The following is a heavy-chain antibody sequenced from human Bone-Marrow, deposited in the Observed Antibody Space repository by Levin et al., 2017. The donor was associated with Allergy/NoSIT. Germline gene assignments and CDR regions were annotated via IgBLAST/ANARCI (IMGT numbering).Heavy chain of an antibody. D-gene: IGHD3-10*01. J-gene: IGHJ3*02. Sequence: GGSLRLSCAASGFPFGTYGMTWVRQAPGKGLEGVAALTSGSVYTYYADSVKGRFTISRDNSKNMMSLQMNSLRVEDTAVYYCAKALESRTGDYRSGSPRNALDIWGQGTMVTVS. V-gene: IGHV3-23*01. CDR3: AKALESRTGDYRSGSPRNALDI. CDR2: LTSGSVYT. CDR1: GFPFGTYG.